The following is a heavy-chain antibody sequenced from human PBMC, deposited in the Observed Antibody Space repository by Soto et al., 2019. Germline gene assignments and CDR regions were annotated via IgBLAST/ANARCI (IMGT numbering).Heavy chain of an antibody. CDR2: IIPIFGTA. Sequence: SVKVSCKASGGTFSSYAISWVRQAPGQGLEWMGGIIPIFGTANYAQKFQGRVTITADESTSTAYMELSSLRSEDAAVYYCARGYCSSTSCYKHYFDYWGQGTLVTVSS. D-gene: IGHD2-2*01. CDR3: ARGYCSSTSCYKHYFDY. J-gene: IGHJ4*02. V-gene: IGHV1-69*13. CDR1: GGTFSSYA.